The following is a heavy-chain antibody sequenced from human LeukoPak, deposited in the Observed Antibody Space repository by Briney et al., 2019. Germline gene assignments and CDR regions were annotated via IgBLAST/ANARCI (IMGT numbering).Heavy chain of an antibody. CDR3: ARVSMDLLGYYYGMDV. CDR1: GASIRSGNFY. Sequence: PSETLSLTCTVSGASIRSGNFYWNWIRQPPGRGLEWIGYIYHDGTTYCKPSLQSRVTISLGRSDNQISLRVTSVTAADTAMYYCARVSMDLLGYYYGMDVWGQGTTVTVSS. D-gene: IGHD3-10*01. V-gene: IGHV4-30-2*01. J-gene: IGHJ6*02. CDR2: IYHDGTT.